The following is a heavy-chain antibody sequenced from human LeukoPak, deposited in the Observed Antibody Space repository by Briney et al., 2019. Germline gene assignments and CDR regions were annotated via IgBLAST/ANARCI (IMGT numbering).Heavy chain of an antibody. CDR1: GFTFSSYS. J-gene: IGHJ4*02. CDR2: ISSSSSYI. D-gene: IGHD1-26*01. V-gene: IGHV3-21*01. Sequence: GGSLRLSCAASGFTFSSYSMNWVRQAPGKGLEWVSSISSSSSYIYYADSVKGRFTISRDNAKNSLYLQMNSLRAEDTAVYYCARGILLGQSYYGFDYWGQGTLVTVSS. CDR3: ARGILLGQSYYGFDY.